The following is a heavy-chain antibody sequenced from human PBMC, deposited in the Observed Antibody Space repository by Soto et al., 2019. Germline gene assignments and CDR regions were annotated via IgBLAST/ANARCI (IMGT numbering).Heavy chain of an antibody. D-gene: IGHD6-6*01. V-gene: IGHV1-69*13. CDR1: GGTFSSYA. Sequence: SVKVSCKASGGTFSSYAISWVRQAPGQGLEWMGGIIPIFGTANYAQKFQGRVTITADESTSTAYMELSSLRSEDTAVYYCARGTLEYRSSLPFDCWGQGTLVTVSS. J-gene: IGHJ4*02. CDR3: ARGTLEYRSSLPFDC. CDR2: IIPIFGTA.